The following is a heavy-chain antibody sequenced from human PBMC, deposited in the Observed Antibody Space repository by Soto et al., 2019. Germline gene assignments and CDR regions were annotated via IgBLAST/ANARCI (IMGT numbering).Heavy chain of an antibody. CDR1: VFTCSSYA. Sequence: GWSLRLSCSASVFTCSSYAMSWFRQAPGKGLEWVSAISGSDGSTYYADSVKGRFTISRDNSKNTLYLQMNSLRAEDTAVYYCGTGGTSCLDYWGQGTLVTVSS. CDR3: GTGGTSCLDY. J-gene: IGHJ4*02. D-gene: IGHD2-2*01. V-gene: IGHV3-23*01. CDR2: ISGSDGST.